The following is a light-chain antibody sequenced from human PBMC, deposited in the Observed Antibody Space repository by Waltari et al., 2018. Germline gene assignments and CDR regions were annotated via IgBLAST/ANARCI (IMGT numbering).Light chain of an antibody. CDR1: SSDVGNYNR. V-gene: IGLV2-18*02. CDR3: SSPTTSITWV. CDR2: DFT. J-gene: IGLJ3*02. Sequence: QSALTQPPYVSGSPGQSVNISCTATSSDVGNYNRVSWYQQSPGTAPKFMVYDFTNRPSGVPYLSSRPKSGDTASLTISGLQAEAEADYYCSSPTTSITWVFGGGTKLTVL.